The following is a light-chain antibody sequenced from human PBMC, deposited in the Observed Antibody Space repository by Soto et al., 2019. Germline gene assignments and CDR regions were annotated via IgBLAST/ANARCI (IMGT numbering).Light chain of an antibody. CDR2: DAS. V-gene: IGKV3-11*01. Sequence: EVVLTQFPATLSLSPGERATLSCRASQSVRNYLAWYQHKPGQAPRLLIYDASNRATGIPARFTGTGSGTDFTPTISSLEPEDFALYYCQHRYNWPLTFGGGTKVEIK. J-gene: IGKJ4*01. CDR3: QHRYNWPLT. CDR1: QSVRNY.